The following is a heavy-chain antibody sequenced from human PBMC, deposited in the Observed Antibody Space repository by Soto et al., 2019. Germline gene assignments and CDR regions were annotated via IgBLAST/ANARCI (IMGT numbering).Heavy chain of an antibody. CDR2: IWYDGSNK. CDR1: GFTFSSYD. D-gene: IGHD1-26*01. J-gene: IGHJ4*02. Sequence: GGSLRLSCAASGFTFSSYDMHWVRQAPGKGLEWVAVIWYDGSNKYYADSVKGRFTISRDNSKNTLYLQMNSLRAEDTAVYYCASTGIVGATYDYWGQGTLVTVSS. V-gene: IGHV3-33*01. CDR3: ASTGIVGATYDY.